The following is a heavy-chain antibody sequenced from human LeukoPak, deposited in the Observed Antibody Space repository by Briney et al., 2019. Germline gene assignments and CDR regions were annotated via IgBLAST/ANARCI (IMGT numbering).Heavy chain of an antibody. V-gene: IGHV3-21*01. D-gene: IGHD2-2*02. CDR1: GFTFSSYS. J-gene: IGHJ4*02. CDR3: AREYQLLYNFDY. Sequence: GGSLRLSCAASGFTFSSYSMNWVRQAPGKGLEWVSSISSSSSYIYYADSVKGRFTIPRDNAKNSLYLQMNSLRAEDTAVYYCAREYQLLYNFDYWGQGTLVTVSS. CDR2: ISSSSSYI.